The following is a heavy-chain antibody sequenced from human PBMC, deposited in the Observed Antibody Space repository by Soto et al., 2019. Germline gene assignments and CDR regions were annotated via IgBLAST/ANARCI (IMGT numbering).Heavy chain of an antibody. CDR2: IYYSGGT. D-gene: IGHD3-3*01. CDR3: ARVGWGVVILNKYYYYGMDV. V-gene: IGHV4-31*03. Sequence: KPSETLSLTCTVSGGSISSGGYYWSWIRQHPGKGLEWIGYIYYSGGTYYNPSLKSRVTISVDTSKNQFSLKLSSVTAADTAVYYCARVGWGVVILNKYYYYGMDVWGQGTTVTVSS. J-gene: IGHJ6*02. CDR1: GGSISSGGYY.